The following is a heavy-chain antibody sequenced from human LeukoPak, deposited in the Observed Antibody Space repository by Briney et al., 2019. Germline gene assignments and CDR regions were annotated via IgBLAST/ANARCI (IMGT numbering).Heavy chain of an antibody. CDR3: ARRGYSNYEVDV. D-gene: IGHD4-11*01. CDR2: IYCDGSKT. J-gene: IGHJ6*04. CDR1: GYTFTNYW. V-gene: IGHV5-51*01. Sequence: RGESLKISCQTSGYTFTNYWIGWVRQMPGKGLEWMAIIYCDGSKTTYSPSFQSQVTISVDKSISAAYLQWSSLKASDTAMYYCARRGYSNYEVDVWGKGTTVTVSS.